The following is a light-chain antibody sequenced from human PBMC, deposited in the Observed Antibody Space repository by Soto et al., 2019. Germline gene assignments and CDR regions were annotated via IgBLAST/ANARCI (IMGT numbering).Light chain of an antibody. J-gene: IGLJ1*01. Sequence: QSALTQPASVSGSPGQSITISCAGTSSDIGRSNYVSWYQQHPGKAPKLMIYGVSNRPSGVSNRFSGSKSGNTASLTISGLQAEDEADYFCYSSRSSSSTFYVFGTGTKLTVL. CDR2: GVS. CDR1: SSDIGRSNY. CDR3: YSSRSSSSTFYV. V-gene: IGLV2-14*03.